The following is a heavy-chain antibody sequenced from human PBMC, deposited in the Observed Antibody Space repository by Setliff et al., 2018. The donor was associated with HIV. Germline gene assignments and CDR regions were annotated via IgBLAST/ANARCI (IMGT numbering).Heavy chain of an antibody. CDR1: GGSISSYC. J-gene: IGHJ5*02. CDR2: IFSSGST. D-gene: IGHD3-10*01. CDR3: ARRIDNSGSFPDKNWFDT. V-gene: IGHV4-4*09. Sequence: LSLTCTVSGGSISSYCWNWIRQSPGRGLERIGFIFSSGSTKYNPSLQSRVTMSIDTSKNQFSLKLTSVTAADTAVYYCARRIDNSGSFPDKNWFDTWGQGSLVTVSS.